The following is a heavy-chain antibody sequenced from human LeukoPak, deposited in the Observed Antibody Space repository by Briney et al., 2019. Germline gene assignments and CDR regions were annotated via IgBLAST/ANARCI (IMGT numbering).Heavy chain of an antibody. D-gene: IGHD3-3*01. J-gene: IGHJ4*02. Sequence: TGGSLRLSCAASGFTFSKYAMSWVRQAPGKGLEWVSVISDSGGGTYYADSVKGRFTISRGNSKNTLYLQMNSLRAEDTAVYYCAKGRDFFDYWGQGNLVTVAS. CDR3: AKGRDFFDY. CDR1: GFTFSKYA. V-gene: IGHV3-23*01. CDR2: ISDSGGGT.